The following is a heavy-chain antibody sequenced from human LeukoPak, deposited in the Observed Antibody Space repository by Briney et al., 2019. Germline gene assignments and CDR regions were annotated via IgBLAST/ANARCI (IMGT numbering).Heavy chain of an antibody. Sequence: PGRSLRLSCAASGFTFSSYGMHWVRQAPGKGLEWVAVISYDGSNKHYADSVKGRFTISRDNSKNTLYLQMNSLRAEDTAVYYCAKDFSYYGSGSHDWGQGTLVTVSS. CDR2: ISYDGSNK. D-gene: IGHD3-10*01. V-gene: IGHV3-30*18. J-gene: IGHJ4*02. CDR1: GFTFSSYG. CDR3: AKDFSYYGSGSHD.